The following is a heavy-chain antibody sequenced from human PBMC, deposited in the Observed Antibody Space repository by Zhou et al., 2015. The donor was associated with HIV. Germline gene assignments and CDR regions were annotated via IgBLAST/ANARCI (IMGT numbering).Heavy chain of an antibody. V-gene: IGHV3-9*01. Sequence: VQLVESGGGVVQPGRSLRLSCAASGFTFDDHAMHWVRQAPGKGLEWVSGISWNSGSIGYADSVKGRFTISRDNAKNSLYLQMNSLRPEDTALYYCVKDRYSSGWGFFQHWGQGTLVTVSS. CDR1: GFTFDDHA. CDR3: VKDRYSSGWGFFQH. D-gene: IGHD6-19*01. J-gene: IGHJ1*01. CDR2: ISWNSGSI.